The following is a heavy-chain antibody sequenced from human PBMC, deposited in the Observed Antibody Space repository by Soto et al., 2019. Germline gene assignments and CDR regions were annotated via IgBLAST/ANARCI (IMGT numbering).Heavy chain of an antibody. CDR1: GGSISSYY. V-gene: IGHV4-59*12. J-gene: IGHJ4*02. CDR3: ARGVLRYFDWSKGFDY. CDR2: IYYSGST. D-gene: IGHD3-9*01. Sequence: SETLSLTCTVSGGSISSYYWSWIRQPPGKGLEWIGYIYYSGSTNYNPSLKSRVTISVDTSKNQFSLKLSSVTAADTAVYYCARGVLRYFDWSKGFDYWGQGTLVTVSS.